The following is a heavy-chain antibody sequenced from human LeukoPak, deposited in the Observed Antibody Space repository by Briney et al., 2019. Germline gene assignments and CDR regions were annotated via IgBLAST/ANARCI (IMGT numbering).Heavy chain of an antibody. CDR3: ACLTTAAVCDI. CDR2: IYDSGRT. D-gene: IGHD3-3*01. CDR1: GCPISSYY. V-gene: IGHV4-59*01. Sequence: MASETLSLTCTVSGCPISSYYWSWIRQPPGKGLEGIGYIYDSGRTNYNPSLKSRVTISVEPSKNQFFLKLKHVAASGTAVYYFACLTTAAVCDIWAQGTMVTVSS. J-gene: IGHJ3*02.